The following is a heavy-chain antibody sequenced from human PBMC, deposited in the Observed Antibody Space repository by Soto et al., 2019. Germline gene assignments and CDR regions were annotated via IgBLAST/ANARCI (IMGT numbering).Heavy chain of an antibody. CDR1: GGSISSSSYY. J-gene: IGHJ5*02. CDR3: ARHYYDFWSGYHDCCDP. Sequence: PSETLSLTCTVSGGSISSSSYYWGWIRQPPGKGLEWIGSIYYSGSTYYNPSLKSRVTISVDTSKNQFSLKLSSVTAADTAVYYCARHYYDFWSGYHDCCDPWGQGTLVTVSS. V-gene: IGHV4-39*01. CDR2: IYYSGST. D-gene: IGHD3-3*01.